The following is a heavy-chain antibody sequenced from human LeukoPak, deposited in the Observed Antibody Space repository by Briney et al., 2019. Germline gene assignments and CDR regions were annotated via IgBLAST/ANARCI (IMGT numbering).Heavy chain of an antibody. J-gene: IGHJ6*03. Sequence: VKVSCKASGGTFSSYAISWVRQAPGQGLEWMGGIIPIFGTANYAQKFQGRVTITADKSTSTAYMELSSLRSEDTAVYYCARASGYSQYYYYYYMDVWGKGTTVTVSS. V-gene: IGHV1-69*13. CDR1: GGTFSSYA. CDR2: IIPIFGTA. CDR3: ARASGYSQYYYYYYMDV. D-gene: IGHD3-22*01.